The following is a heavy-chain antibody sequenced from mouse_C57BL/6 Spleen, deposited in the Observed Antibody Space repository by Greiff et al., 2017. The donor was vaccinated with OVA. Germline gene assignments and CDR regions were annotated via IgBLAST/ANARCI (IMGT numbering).Heavy chain of an antibody. CDR3: ARFDYDEYYFDY. J-gene: IGHJ2*01. D-gene: IGHD2-4*01. CDR2: IYPSDSET. Sequence: QVQLQQPGAELVRPGSSVKLSCKASGYTFTSYWMDWVKQRPGQGLEWIGNIYPSDSETHYNQKFKDKATLTVDKSSSTAYMQLSSLTSEDSAVYYCARFDYDEYYFDYWGQGTTLTVSS. V-gene: IGHV1-61*01. CDR1: GYTFTSYW.